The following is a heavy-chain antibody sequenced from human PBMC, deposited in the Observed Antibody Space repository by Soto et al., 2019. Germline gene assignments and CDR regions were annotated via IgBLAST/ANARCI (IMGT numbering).Heavy chain of an antibody. D-gene: IGHD4-4*01. CDR2: IYHSGST. CDR1: GGSISSSNW. J-gene: IGHJ4*02. Sequence: SETLSLTCAVSGGSISSSNWWSWVRQPPGKGLEWIGEIYHSGSTNYNPSLKSRVTISVDKSKNQFSLKLSSVTAADTAAYYCARTGDMTTVTRGFDYWGQGTLVTVSS. CDR3: ARTGDMTTVTRGFDY. V-gene: IGHV4-4*02.